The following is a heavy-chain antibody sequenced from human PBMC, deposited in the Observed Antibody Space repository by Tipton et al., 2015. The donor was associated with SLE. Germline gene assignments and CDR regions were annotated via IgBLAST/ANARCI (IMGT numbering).Heavy chain of an antibody. CDR2: IYYTGTT. V-gene: IGHV4-39*07. CDR3: EGAATVTNYYMDV. Sequence: LRLSCTVSGDSVSSSDYYWGWIRQPPGKGLEWIGHIYYTGTTYYNPSLTSRVTISVDTSKNQFSLKLSSVTAADTAVYYCEGAATVTNYYMDVWGKGTTVTVSS. CDR1: GDSVSSSDYY. D-gene: IGHD4-17*01. J-gene: IGHJ6*03.